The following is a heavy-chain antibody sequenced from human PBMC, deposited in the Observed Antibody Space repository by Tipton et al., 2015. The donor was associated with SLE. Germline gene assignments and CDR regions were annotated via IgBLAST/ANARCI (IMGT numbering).Heavy chain of an antibody. V-gene: IGHV4-61*08. CDR3: ARDRFSGYDLRYFDL. J-gene: IGHJ2*01. D-gene: IGHD5-12*01. Sequence: TLSLTCNVSGASISRGGYYWNWIRQHPGKGLEWIGYVYYSGTTNYNPSLKSRVTISVDTSKNQFSLKMRSVTAADTAVYCCARDRFSGYDLRYFDLWGRGILVTVSS. CDR1: GASISRGGYY. CDR2: VYYSGTT.